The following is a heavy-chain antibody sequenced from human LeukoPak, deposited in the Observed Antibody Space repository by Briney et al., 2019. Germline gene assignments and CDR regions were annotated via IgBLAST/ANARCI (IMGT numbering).Heavy chain of an antibody. CDR3: ARGEDIVVVVAATRKYFDY. Sequence: SETLSLTCAVYGGSFNGYYWSWIRQPPGKGLEWIGEINHSGSTNYNPSLKSRVTISVDTSKNQFSLKLSSVTAADTAVYYCARGEDIVVVVAATRKYFDYWGQGTLVTVSS. V-gene: IGHV4-34*01. CDR1: GGSFNGYY. J-gene: IGHJ4*02. D-gene: IGHD2-15*01. CDR2: INHSGST.